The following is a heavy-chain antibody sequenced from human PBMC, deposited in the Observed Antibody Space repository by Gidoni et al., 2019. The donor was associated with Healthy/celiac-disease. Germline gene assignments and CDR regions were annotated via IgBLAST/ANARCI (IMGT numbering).Heavy chain of an antibody. Sequence: QVQLQESGPGLVKPSETLSLTCTVSGGSISSYYWSWIRQPPGKGLEWIGYIYYSGSTNYNPSLKSRVTISVDTSKNQFSLKLSSVTAADTAVYYCARLYCSSTSCYRGPDYFDYWGQGTLVTVSS. CDR3: ARLYCSSTSCYRGPDYFDY. CDR2: IYYSGST. D-gene: IGHD2-2*01. J-gene: IGHJ4*02. CDR1: GGSISSYY. V-gene: IGHV4-59*01.